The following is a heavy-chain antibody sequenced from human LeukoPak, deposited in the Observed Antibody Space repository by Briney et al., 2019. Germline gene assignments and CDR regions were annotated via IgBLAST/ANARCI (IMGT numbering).Heavy chain of an antibody. J-gene: IGHJ4*02. CDR3: ASGFLNDFWSGHF. CDR1: GFTSYTYW. Sequence: QPGGSLRLSCAASGFTSYTYWMSCLREAPGKGLEWLANKKQDGSEKYYVDSVKGRFTISRDNAKKSLYLQMNSLRAEDTAVYYCASGFLNDFWSGHFWGQGTLVTVSS. D-gene: IGHD3-3*01. CDR2: KKQDGSEK. V-gene: IGHV3-7*01.